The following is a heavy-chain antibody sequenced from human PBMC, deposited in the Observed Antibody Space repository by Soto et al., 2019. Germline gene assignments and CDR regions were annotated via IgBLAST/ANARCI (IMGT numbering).Heavy chain of an antibody. CDR3: XRXXXXXXXAPSWFDP. Sequence: QVQLVQSGAEVKKPGSSVKVSCKASGGTFSRYTINWVRQAPGQGLEWMGRIIPLAAIANYKQKFQGRVTXXXXXXXXXXXXXXXXXXXXXXXXXXXXRXXXXXXXAPSWFDPWGQGTLVTVSS. CDR1: GGTFSRYT. V-gene: IGHV1-69*02. CDR2: IIPLAAIA. J-gene: IGHJ5*02.